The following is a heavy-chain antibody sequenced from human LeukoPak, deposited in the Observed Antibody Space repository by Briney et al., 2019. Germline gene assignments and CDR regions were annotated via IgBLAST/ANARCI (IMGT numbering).Heavy chain of an antibody. Sequence: GGSLRLSCAASGFTFSSYAMSWVRQAPGKGLEWVSGISWNGAKIVYADPVKGRFTISRDNAKNSLYLQMDSLGTEDTALYYCAKETHSTMVPGYAFDIWGQGTMVTVSS. J-gene: IGHJ3*02. CDR1: GFTFSSYA. CDR3: AKETHSTMVPGYAFDI. CDR2: ISWNGAKI. V-gene: IGHV3-9*01. D-gene: IGHD2-8*01.